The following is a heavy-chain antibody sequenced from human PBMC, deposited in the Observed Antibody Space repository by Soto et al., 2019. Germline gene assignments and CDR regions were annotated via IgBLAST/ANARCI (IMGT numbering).Heavy chain of an antibody. J-gene: IGHJ4*02. CDR3: ARPFLSSGYYYAY. CDR2: IFPDDSDT. CDR1: GYIIKNYW. Sequence: PGESLKISCKASGYIIKNYWIGWVRQMPGQGLEWMGIIFPDDSDTRYSPSFQGHVTISVDKSISTAYLQWSSLKASDTAMYYCARPFLSSGYYYAYWGQGTLVTVSS. D-gene: IGHD3-22*01. V-gene: IGHV5-51*01.